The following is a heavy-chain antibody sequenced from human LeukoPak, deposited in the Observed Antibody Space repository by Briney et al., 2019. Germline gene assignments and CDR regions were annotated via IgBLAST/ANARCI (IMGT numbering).Heavy chain of an antibody. J-gene: IGHJ5*02. CDR2: ISAYNGNT. V-gene: IGHV1-18*01. D-gene: IGHD2-15*01. CDR3: ARGGYCSGGSCYSPRFDP. CDR1: GYTFTSYG. Sequence: ASVTVSCKASGYTFTSYGISWVRQAPGQGLEWMGWISAYNGNTNYAQKLQGRVTMTTDTSTSTAYMELRSLRSDDTAVYYCARGGYCSGGSCYSPRFDPWGQGTLVTVSS.